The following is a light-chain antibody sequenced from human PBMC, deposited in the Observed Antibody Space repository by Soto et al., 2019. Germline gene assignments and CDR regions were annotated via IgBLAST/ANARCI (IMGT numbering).Light chain of an antibody. Sequence: DIQMTQSPSSLSASVGDRVTISCRASQGVGGWLAWYQQKPDKAPKSLIYATSRLQSGVPSRFSGSGSGTDYTLTISNLEPEDFATYYCQQYDSHPPTFGGGTKVEI. CDR2: ATS. CDR1: QGVGGW. V-gene: IGKV1D-16*01. J-gene: IGKJ4*01. CDR3: QQYDSHPPT.